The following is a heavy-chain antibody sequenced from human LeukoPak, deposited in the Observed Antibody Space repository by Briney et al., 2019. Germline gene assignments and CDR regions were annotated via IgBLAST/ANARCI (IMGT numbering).Heavy chain of an antibody. D-gene: IGHD2-2*02. V-gene: IGHV4-39*01. J-gene: IGHJ2*01. CDR1: GGSISSSSYY. CDR2: IYYSGST. CDR3: ARRFSGSCSSTSCYTTQSEAYFDL. Sequence: PSETLSLTCTVSGGSISSSSYYWGWIRQPPGKGLEWIGSIYYSGSTYYNPSLKSRVTISVDTSKNQFSLKLSSVTAADTAVYFCARRFSGSCSSTSCYTTQSEAYFDLWGRGTLVTVSS.